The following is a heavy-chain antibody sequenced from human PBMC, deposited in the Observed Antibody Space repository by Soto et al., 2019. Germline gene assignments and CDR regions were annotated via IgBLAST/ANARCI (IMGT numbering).Heavy chain of an antibody. V-gene: IGHV4-39*01. CDR2: IYYSGST. CDR1: GGSISSSSYY. J-gene: IGHJ6*02. CDR3: ARQGSSSGWRPYYYYGMDV. D-gene: IGHD6-19*01. Sequence: SETLSLTCTVSGGSISSSSYYWGWIRQPPGKGLEWIGSIYYSGSTYYNPSLKSRVTISVDTSKNQFSLKLSSVTAADTAVYYCARQGSSSGWRPYYYYGMDVWGQGTTVTVSS.